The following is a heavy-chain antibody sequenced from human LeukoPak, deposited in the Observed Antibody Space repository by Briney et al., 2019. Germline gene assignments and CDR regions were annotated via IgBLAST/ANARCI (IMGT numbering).Heavy chain of an antibody. CDR1: GFTFSSYA. J-gene: IGHJ4*02. V-gene: IGHV3-23*01. D-gene: IGHD6-13*01. CDR3: AAHAEGYSSSWYRGY. CDR2: ISGSGGST. Sequence: GGSLRLSCAASGFTFSSYAMSWVRQAPGKGLEWVSAISGSGGSTYYADSVKGRFTISRDNSKNTLYLQMNSLRAEDTAVYYCAAHAEGYSSSWYRGYWGQGTLVTVSS.